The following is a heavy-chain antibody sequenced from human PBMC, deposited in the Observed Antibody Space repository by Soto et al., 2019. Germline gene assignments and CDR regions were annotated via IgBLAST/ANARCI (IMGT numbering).Heavy chain of an antibody. Sequence: PGGSLRLSCEVSGFTLNTYSVNWVRQAPGKGLEWVSFITSSGSTTYYADSVKGRFTVSRDNVKNSLFLQMNSLRDEDTAVYYCARVAIASGGVIAVTYALDVWGQGTTVTVSS. J-gene: IGHJ6*02. CDR3: ARVAIASGGVIAVTYALDV. CDR1: GFTLNTYS. V-gene: IGHV3-48*02. CDR2: ITSSGSTT. D-gene: IGHD3-16*02.